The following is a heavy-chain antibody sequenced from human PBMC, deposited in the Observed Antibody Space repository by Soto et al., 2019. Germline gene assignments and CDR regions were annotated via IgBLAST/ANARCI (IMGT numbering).Heavy chain of an antibody. D-gene: IGHD6-13*01. Sequence: PGGSLRLSCAGSGFTFSNFAMGWVRQAPGKGPEWVSSVSGGGSASFSADSVRGRFSVSRDNSKNTLFLQMNTLRVEDTAVYYCAKTRQAAVGTAFFDLWGQGTQVTVSS. CDR3: AKTRQAAVGTAFFDL. J-gene: IGHJ4*02. V-gene: IGHV3-23*01. CDR2: VSGGGSAS. CDR1: GFTFSNFA.